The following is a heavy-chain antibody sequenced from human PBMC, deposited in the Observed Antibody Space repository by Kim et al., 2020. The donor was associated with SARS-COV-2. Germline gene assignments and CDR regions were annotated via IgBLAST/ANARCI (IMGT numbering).Heavy chain of an antibody. V-gene: IGHV4-34*01. Sequence: SETLSLTCAVYGGSFSGYYWSWIRQPPGKGLEWIGEINHSGSTNYNPSLKSRVTISVDTSKNQFSLKLSSVTAADTAVYYCARKGGITMIVVAKAFDIWGQGTMVTVSS. CDR2: INHSGST. D-gene: IGHD3-22*01. CDR3: ARKGGITMIVVAKAFDI. J-gene: IGHJ3*02. CDR1: GGSFSGYY.